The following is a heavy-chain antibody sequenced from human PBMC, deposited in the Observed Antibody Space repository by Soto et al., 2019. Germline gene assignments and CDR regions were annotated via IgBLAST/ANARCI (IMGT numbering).Heavy chain of an antibody. J-gene: IGHJ4*02. V-gene: IGHV3-23*01. Sequence: EVQLLESGGGSVQPGGSLRLSCVVSGFTFSNYAMNWVRQAPGKGLEWVAVISGSGGSSYYADSVKGRFTISRDNSENTLYLQLNSLTAEDTAVYYCAKMDRITIFGVVSIDYWGQGTLVTVSS. CDR1: GFTFSNYA. CDR2: ISGSGGSS. D-gene: IGHD3-3*01. CDR3: AKMDRITIFGVVSIDY.